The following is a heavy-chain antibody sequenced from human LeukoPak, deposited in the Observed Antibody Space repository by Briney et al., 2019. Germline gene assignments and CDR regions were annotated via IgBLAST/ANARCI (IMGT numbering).Heavy chain of an antibody. J-gene: IGHJ6*03. CDR1: GYTFPSYD. D-gene: IGHD6-13*01. CDR2: MNPNSCNT. V-gene: IGHV1-8*01. Sequence: SVKVSFKSSGYTFPSYDINWVRQATCQGRVGVGWMNPNSCNTGYAQKFQGRVTMTRNTSISTAYMELSSLRSEDTAVYYCARARSPFIAPLGVYYDYYYLDVWGKRDTVTSSS. CDR3: ARARSPFIAPLGVYYDYYYLDV.